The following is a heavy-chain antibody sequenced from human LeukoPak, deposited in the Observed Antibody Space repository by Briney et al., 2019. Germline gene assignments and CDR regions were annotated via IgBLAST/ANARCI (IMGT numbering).Heavy chain of an antibody. D-gene: IGHD6-19*01. J-gene: IGHJ3*02. Sequence: GGSLRLSCAASGFTFSSYGMHWVRQAPGKGLEWVAVISYDGSNKYYADSVKDRFTISRDNSKNTLYLQMNSLRAEDTAVYYCAKDGPSSGWYFGAFDIWGQGTMVTVSS. CDR3: AKDGPSSGWYFGAFDI. CDR2: ISYDGSNK. V-gene: IGHV3-30*18. CDR1: GFTFSSYG.